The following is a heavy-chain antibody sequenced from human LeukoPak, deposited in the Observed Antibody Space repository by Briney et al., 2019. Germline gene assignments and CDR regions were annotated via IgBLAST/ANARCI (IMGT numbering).Heavy chain of an antibody. J-gene: IGHJ6*03. CDR1: GFTFSDYS. CDR3: AKDVRIVVVPAAGYMDV. Sequence: PGGSLRLSCAASGFTFSDYSMHWVRQAPGKGLEWVAFIRYDGSNKYYADSVKGRFTISRGNSKNTLYLQMNSLRAEDTAVYYCAKDVRIVVVPAAGYMDVWGKGTTVTVSS. CDR2: IRYDGSNK. D-gene: IGHD2-2*01. V-gene: IGHV3-30*02.